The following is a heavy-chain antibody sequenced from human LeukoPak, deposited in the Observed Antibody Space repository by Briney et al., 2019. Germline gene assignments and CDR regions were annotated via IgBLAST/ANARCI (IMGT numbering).Heavy chain of an antibody. V-gene: IGHV3-7*01. CDR1: RFTFSSYW. J-gene: IGHJ6*03. CDR3: AKGAFRDQVQGYYYMDV. CDR2: IKQDGSEK. Sequence: PGGSLRLSCAASRFTFSSYWMSWVRQAPGKGLEWVANIKQDGSEKYYVDSVKGRFIISRDNAKNSLYLQMNSLRAEDTAVYYCAKGAFRDQVQGYYYMDVWGKGTTVTVSS. D-gene: IGHD3-10*01.